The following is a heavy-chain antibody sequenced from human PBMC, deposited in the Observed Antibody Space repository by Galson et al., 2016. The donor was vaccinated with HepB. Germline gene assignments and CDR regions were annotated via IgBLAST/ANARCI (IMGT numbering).Heavy chain of an antibody. Sequence: SLRLSCAASGFTFSRYGMHWVRQAPGKGLDWVAVIWYDGVNTDYSDSVKGRFTVSRDNSKNTLFLQMNSLRAEDTAVYYCAREKSLDYGMDVWGQGTTVTVSS. J-gene: IGHJ6*02. V-gene: IGHV3-33*01. CDR1: GFTFSRYG. CDR3: AREKSLDYGMDV. CDR2: IWYDGVNT.